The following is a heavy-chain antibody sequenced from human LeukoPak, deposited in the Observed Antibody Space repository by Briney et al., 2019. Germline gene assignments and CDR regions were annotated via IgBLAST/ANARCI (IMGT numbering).Heavy chain of an antibody. V-gene: IGHV3-21*04. J-gene: IGHJ3*02. CDR1: GFTVSSNS. Sequence: GGSLRLSCTVSGFTVSSNSMSWVRQAPGKGLEWVSSISSSSSSYMYYADSVKGRFTISRDNAKNSLFLQVNSLRAEDTAVYYCAREQQLDRADAFDIWGQGTMVTVSS. CDR2: ISSSSSSYM. D-gene: IGHD6-13*01. CDR3: AREQQLDRADAFDI.